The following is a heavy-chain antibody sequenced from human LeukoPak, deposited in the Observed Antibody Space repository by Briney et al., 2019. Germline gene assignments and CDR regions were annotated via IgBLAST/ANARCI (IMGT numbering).Heavy chain of an antibody. CDR1: GFTVTSNY. D-gene: IGHD3-10*02. J-gene: IGHJ5*02. CDR2: IYSGGGA. CDR3: ARVFPPNWFDP. Sequence: GGSLRLSCAASGFTVTSNYMSWVRQAPGKGLEWVSIIYSGGGAYYADSVKGRFTISRDNSRNTLFLQTNSLRAEDTAMYYCARVFPPNWFDPWGQGTLVTVSS. V-gene: IGHV3-66*01.